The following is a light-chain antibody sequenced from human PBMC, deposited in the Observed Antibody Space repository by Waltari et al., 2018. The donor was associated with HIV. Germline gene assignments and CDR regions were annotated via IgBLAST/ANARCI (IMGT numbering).Light chain of an antibody. V-gene: IGKV4-1*01. J-gene: IGKJ4*01. CDR3: QQYYRTPLT. Sequence: DILMTQSPVSLAVSLGARATINCNSRQTLLYSSNNKNYLAWYQHKPGQPPKLLIYWASTRQSGVPDRFSGSGSGTNFTLTINKLQSEDVATYYCQQYYRTPLTFGGGTKVGLK. CDR2: WAS. CDR1: QTLLYSSNNKNY.